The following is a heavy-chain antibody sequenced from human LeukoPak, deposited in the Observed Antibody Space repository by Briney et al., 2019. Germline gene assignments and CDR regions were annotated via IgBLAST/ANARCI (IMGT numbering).Heavy chain of an antibody. CDR2: ISGGGDST. D-gene: IGHD3-22*01. CDR1: GFTFNSYA. J-gene: IGHJ5*02. Sequence: PGGSLRLSCAASGFTFNSYAMSWVRQAPGKGLEWVSAISGGGDSTYYADSVKGRFTISRDNSKTTLFLQMNSLRVEDTAVYFCAKGDTSGAPYNWFDPWGQGTLVTVSS. CDR3: AKGDTSGAPYNWFDP. V-gene: IGHV3-23*01.